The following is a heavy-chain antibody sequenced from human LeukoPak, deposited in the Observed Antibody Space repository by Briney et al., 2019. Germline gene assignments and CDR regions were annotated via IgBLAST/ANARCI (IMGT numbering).Heavy chain of an antibody. CDR3: ARSLPMGPLAYFDY. V-gene: IGHV4-39*07. D-gene: IGHD2-8*01. CDR1: GGSISSSSYY. CDR2: IYYSGST. J-gene: IGHJ4*02. Sequence: PSETLSLTCTVSGGSISSSSYYWGWIRQPPGKGLEWIGSIYYSGSTYYNPSLKSRVTISVDTSKNQFSLKLSSVTAADTAVYYCARSLPMGPLAYFDYWGQGTLVTVSS.